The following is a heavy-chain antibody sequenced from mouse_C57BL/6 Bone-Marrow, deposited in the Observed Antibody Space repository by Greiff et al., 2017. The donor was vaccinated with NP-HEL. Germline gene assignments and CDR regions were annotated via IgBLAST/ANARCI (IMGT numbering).Heavy chain of an antibody. Sequence: VQLKQSGPVLVKPGASVKMSCKASGYTFTDYYMNWVKQSHGKSLEWIGVINPYNGGTSYNQKFKGKATLTVDKSSSTAYMELNSLTSEDSAVYYCARRGYYGSSSYWYFDVWGTGTTVTVSS. CDR1: GYTFTDYY. J-gene: IGHJ1*03. V-gene: IGHV1-19*01. CDR2: INPYNGGT. D-gene: IGHD1-1*01. CDR3: ARRGYYGSSSYWYFDV.